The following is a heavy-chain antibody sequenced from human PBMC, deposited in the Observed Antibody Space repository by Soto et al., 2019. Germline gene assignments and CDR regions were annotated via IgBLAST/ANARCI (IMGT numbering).Heavy chain of an antibody. Sequence: QLQLQESGPGLVKHSETLSLTCTVSGGSISSSSYYWGWLRQPKGKGLEWIGRIYYSGSTYYNPSLKSRVTISVDTSKNQFSLKLCSVTAADTAVYYCARHDYGDCIDYWGQGTLVTVSS. CDR1: GGSISSSSYY. D-gene: IGHD4-17*01. CDR2: IYYSGST. CDR3: ARHDYGDCIDY. V-gene: IGHV4-39*01. J-gene: IGHJ4*02.